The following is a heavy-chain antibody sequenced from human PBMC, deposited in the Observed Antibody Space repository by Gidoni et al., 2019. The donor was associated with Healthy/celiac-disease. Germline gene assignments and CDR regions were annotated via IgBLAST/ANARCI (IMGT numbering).Heavy chain of an antibody. J-gene: IGHJ3*02. V-gene: IGHV1-69*01. CDR2: IIPIFGTA. Sequence: QVQLVQSGAAVKKPGSSVKVSCKASGGTFSSYAISWVRQAPGQGLEWMGGIIPIFGTANYAQKFQGRVTITADESTSTAYMELSSLRSEDTAVYYCAREAFIAAAGISAFDIWGQGTMVTVSS. D-gene: IGHD6-13*01. CDR1: GGTFSSYA. CDR3: AREAFIAAAGISAFDI.